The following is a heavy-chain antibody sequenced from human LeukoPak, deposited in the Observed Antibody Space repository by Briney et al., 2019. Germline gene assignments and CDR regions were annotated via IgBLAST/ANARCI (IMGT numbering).Heavy chain of an antibody. D-gene: IGHD3-10*01. J-gene: IGHJ6*02. CDR3: ARDGTMVRGVIPLYGMDV. CDR2: IYTSGST. Sequence: SETLSLTCTVSGGSISSYYWSWIRQPAGKGQEWIGRIYTSGSTNYNPSLKSRVTMSVDTSKNQFSLKLSSVTAADTAVYYCARDGTMVRGVIPLYGMDVWGQGTTVTVSS. V-gene: IGHV4-4*07. CDR1: GGSISSYY.